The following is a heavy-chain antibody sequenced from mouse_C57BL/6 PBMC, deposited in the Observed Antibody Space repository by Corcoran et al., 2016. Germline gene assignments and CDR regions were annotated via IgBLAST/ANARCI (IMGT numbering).Heavy chain of an antibody. V-gene: IGHV9-3*01. CDR2: INTYSGVP. CDR3: ARLGDYDWYFDV. Sequence: QIQLVQSGPELKKPGGTVKRSCKASGYNFTTYGMSLVKQAPGKGLKWMGWINTYSGVPTYADDFKGRFAFSLETSASTAYLQINNLKNEDTATYFCARLGDYDWYFDVWGTWTTVTVSS. J-gene: IGHJ1*03. CDR1: GYNFTTYG. D-gene: IGHD2-4*01.